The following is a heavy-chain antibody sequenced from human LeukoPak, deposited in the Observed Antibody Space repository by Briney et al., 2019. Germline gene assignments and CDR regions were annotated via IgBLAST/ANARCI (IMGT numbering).Heavy chain of an antibody. CDR1: GFTFSSYG. CDR3: ATHPRLERHPLLDY. Sequence: PGGSLRLFCAASGFTFSSYGMHWVRQAPGKGLEWVAVISYDGSNKYYADSVKGRFTISRDNSKNTLYLQMNSLRAEDTAVYYCATHPRLERHPLLDYWGQGTLVTVSS. V-gene: IGHV3-30*03. CDR2: ISYDGSNK. J-gene: IGHJ4*02. D-gene: IGHD1-1*01.